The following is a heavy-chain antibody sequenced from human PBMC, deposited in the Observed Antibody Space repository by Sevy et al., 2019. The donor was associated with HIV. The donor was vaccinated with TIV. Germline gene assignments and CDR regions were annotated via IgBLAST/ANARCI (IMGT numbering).Heavy chain of an antibody. CDR3: AKGGKNFWDSEDYYYVMDV. Sequence: GGSLRLSCAASGFTFSSYDMHWVRQAPGKGLECVADCSYDGSNKYYADSVKGRFTISRDNSKNTLFLHMNSLGAEDMGVYYCAKGGKNFWDSEDYYYVMDVWGPGTTVTVSS. J-gene: IGHJ6*02. CDR2: CSYDGSNK. CDR1: GFTFSSYD. V-gene: IGHV3-30*18. D-gene: IGHD3-3*01.